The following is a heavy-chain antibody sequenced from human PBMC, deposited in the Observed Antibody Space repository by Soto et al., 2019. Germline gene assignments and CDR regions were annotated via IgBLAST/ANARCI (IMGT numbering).Heavy chain of an antibody. CDR1: GGTFSSYA. D-gene: IGHD3-22*01. J-gene: IGHJ5*02. CDR3: ATYYYDSSGYSYWFDP. V-gene: IGHV1-69*13. CDR2: IIPIFGTA. Sequence: GASVKVSCKASGGTFSSYAISWVRQAPGQGLEWMGGIIPIFGTANYAQKFQGRVTITADESTSTAYMELSSLRSEDTAVYYCATYYYDSSGYSYWFDPWGQGTLVTVSS.